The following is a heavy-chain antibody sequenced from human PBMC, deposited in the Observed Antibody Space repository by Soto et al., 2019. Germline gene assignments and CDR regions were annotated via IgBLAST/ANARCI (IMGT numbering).Heavy chain of an antibody. Sequence: EVQLLESGGGLVQPGGSLRLSCAASGFTFSSYAMSWFRQAPGKGLEWVSAISGSGGSTYYADSVKGRFTISRDNSKNTLYLQRNSLRAEYTAVYYCAKARGTTGTRYWGQGTMVTDSS. CDR2: ISGSGGST. CDR1: GFTFSSYA. CDR3: AKARGTTGTRY. D-gene: IGHD1-1*01. J-gene: IGHJ3*01. V-gene: IGHV3-23*01.